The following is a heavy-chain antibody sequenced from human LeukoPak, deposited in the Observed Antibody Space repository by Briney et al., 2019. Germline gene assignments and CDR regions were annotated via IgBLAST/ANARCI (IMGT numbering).Heavy chain of an antibody. D-gene: IGHD3-9*01. CDR3: AREVRSGRYFDWLTP. CDR2: INHSGST. CDR1: GGSFSGYY. Sequence: SETLSLTCAVYGGSFSGYYWSWIRQPPGKGLEWIGEINHSGSTNYNPSLKSRVTISVDTSKNRFSLKLSSVTAADTAVYYCAREVRSGRYFDWLTPWGQGTLVTVSS. V-gene: IGHV4-34*01. J-gene: IGHJ5*02.